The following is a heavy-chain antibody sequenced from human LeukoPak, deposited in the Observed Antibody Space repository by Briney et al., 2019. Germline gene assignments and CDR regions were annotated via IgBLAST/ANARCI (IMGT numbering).Heavy chain of an antibody. CDR3: ARALYNFWSDYYFDY. Sequence: PGGSLRLSCAASGFTFSSYWMTWVRQAPGKGLEWVANIKQDGSEKYYVDSVKGRFTIPRDNAKNSLYLQMNSLRAEDTAVYYCARALYNFWSDYYFDYWGQGTLVTVSS. CDR1: GFTFSSYW. V-gene: IGHV3-7*01. J-gene: IGHJ4*02. D-gene: IGHD3-3*01. CDR2: IKQDGSEK.